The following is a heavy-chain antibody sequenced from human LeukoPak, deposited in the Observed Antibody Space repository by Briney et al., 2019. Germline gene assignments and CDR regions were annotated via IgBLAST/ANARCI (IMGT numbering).Heavy chain of an antibody. V-gene: IGHV3-9*01. CDR1: GFTFDDYS. CDR3: ATGYSSGWPPYY. D-gene: IGHD6-19*01. J-gene: IGHJ4*02. CDR2: ISWNSGSI. Sequence: SLRLSCAASGFTFDDYSMHWVRQAPGKGLGWVSGISWNSGSIGYADSVKGRFTISRDNAKNSLYLQMNSLRAEDTALYYCATGYSSGWPPYYWGQGTLVTVSS.